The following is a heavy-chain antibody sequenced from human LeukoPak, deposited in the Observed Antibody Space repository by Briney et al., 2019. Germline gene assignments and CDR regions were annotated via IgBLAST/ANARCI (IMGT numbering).Heavy chain of an antibody. Sequence: GASVKVSCKASGYTFTSYDINWVRQATGQGLEWMGWMNPNSGNTGYAQKFQGRVTMTRNTSISTAYMELSSLRSEDTAVYYCARRNRYFPRGYMDVWGKGTTVTISS. V-gene: IGHV1-8*01. CDR2: MNPNSGNT. J-gene: IGHJ6*03. D-gene: IGHD1-1*01. CDR1: GYTFTSYD. CDR3: ARRNRYFPRGYMDV.